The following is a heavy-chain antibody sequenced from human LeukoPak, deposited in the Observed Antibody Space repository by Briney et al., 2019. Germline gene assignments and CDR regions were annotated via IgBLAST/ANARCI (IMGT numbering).Heavy chain of an antibody. CDR1: GFTVSSNY. J-gene: IGHJ4*02. CDR2: IYSGVGT. CDR3: AKDNSMMAALFDY. V-gene: IGHV3-53*05. Sequence: GGSLRLSCAASGFTVSSNYMSWVRQAPGKGLEWVSVIYSGVGTDYADSVKGRFTISRDNSKNTLYLQMNSLRAEDTAVYYCAKDNSMMAALFDYWGQGTLVTVSS. D-gene: IGHD5-24*01.